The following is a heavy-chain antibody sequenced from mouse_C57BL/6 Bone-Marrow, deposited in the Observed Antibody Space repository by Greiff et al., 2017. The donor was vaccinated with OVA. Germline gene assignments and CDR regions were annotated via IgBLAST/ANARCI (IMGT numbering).Heavy chain of an antibody. CDR2: IDPEDGDT. V-gene: IGHV14-2*01. CDR3: ARSGNYYGSSPWFAY. Sequence: VQLQQSGAELVKPGASVKLSCTASGFNIKDYYMHWVKQRTEQGLEWIGRIDPEDGDTKYAPKFQGKATITADTSSNTAYLQLSSLTSEDTAVYYCARSGNYYGSSPWFAYWGQGTLVTVSA. CDR1: GFNIKDYY. D-gene: IGHD1-1*01. J-gene: IGHJ3*01.